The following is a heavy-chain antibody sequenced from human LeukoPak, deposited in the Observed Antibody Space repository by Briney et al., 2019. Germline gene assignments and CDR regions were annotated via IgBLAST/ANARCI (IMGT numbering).Heavy chain of an antibody. Sequence: PSETLSLTCTVSGSSISRGYHWGWIRQPPGKGLEWIGSIYHSGRTFYNPSLKSRLTISLDTSKNQFSLKLSSVTAAGTAVYFCARTGYSSGWYIAWGQGTQVTVSS. D-gene: IGHD6-19*01. CDR3: ARTGYSSGWYIA. CDR1: GSSISRGYH. CDR2: IYHSGRT. J-gene: IGHJ5*02. V-gene: IGHV4-38-2*02.